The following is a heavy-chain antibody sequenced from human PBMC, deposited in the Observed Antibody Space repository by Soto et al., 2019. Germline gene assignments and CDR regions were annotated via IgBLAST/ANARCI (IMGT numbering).Heavy chain of an antibody. CDR3: VRAPRLIAATEYYFDY. J-gene: IGHJ4*02. D-gene: IGHD2-15*01. Sequence: SETLSLTCAVSSGSISSSNWWSWVRQPPGKGLEWIGEIYHSGSTNYNPSLKSRVTISVDKSKNQFSLKLSSVTAADTAVYYCVRAPRLIAATEYYFDYWGQGTLVTVSS. V-gene: IGHV4-4*02. CDR1: SGSISSSNW. CDR2: IYHSGST.